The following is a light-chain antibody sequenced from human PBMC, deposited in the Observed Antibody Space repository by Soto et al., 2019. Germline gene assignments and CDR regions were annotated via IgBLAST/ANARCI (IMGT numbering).Light chain of an antibody. CDR2: GTS. CDR1: QSVNSNF. J-gene: IGKJ2*01. Sequence: ENVLTQSPGTLSLSPGERATLSCRASQSVNSNFLAWYQQKPGQAPRLLIYGTSTRATGISDRFSGSGSGTVFTLTISRLEPEDFAVYYCQQYETSPPRYTFGQGTKLEIK. V-gene: IGKV3-20*01. CDR3: QQYETSPPRYT.